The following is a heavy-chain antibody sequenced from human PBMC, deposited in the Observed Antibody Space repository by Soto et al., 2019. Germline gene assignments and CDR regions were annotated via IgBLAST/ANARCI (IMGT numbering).Heavy chain of an antibody. Sequence: SETLSLTCTVSGGSISNSYWSWIRQSPGKGLEWIGYIYSNGNTNYNPSLKSRLTISIDPSKNQFSLKLSSVTAADTAVYYCASKFGELLADAFDIWGQGTMVTVSS. CDR2: IYSNGNT. CDR3: ASKFGELLADAFDI. J-gene: IGHJ3*02. CDR1: GGSISNSY. D-gene: IGHD3-10*01. V-gene: IGHV4-59*12.